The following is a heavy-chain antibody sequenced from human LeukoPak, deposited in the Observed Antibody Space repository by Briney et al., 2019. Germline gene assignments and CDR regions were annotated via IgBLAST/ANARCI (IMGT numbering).Heavy chain of an antibody. CDR1: GFTFSSYG. D-gene: IGHD2-15*01. Sequence: GGPLRLSCAASGFTFSSYGMSWVRQAPGKGLEWVSAISGSGGSIYYADSVKGRFTISRDNSRNTLYLQMNSLRAEDTAIYYCAKNGDRGAYCSGGTCYPYYYYYMDVWGKGTTVTISS. J-gene: IGHJ6*03. V-gene: IGHV3-23*01. CDR2: ISGSGGSI. CDR3: AKNGDRGAYCSGGTCYPYYYYYMDV.